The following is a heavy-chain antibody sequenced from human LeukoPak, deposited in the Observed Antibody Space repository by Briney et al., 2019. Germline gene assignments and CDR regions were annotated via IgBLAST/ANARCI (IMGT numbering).Heavy chain of an antibody. D-gene: IGHD4-17*01. V-gene: IGHV4-59*01. CDR3: ARSPRYGDYYGCFDY. CDR2: IYYSGST. J-gene: IGHJ4*02. Sequence: PSETLSLTCTVSGGSISSYYWSWIRQPPGKGLEWIGYIYYSGSTNYNPSLKSRVTISVDTFKNQFSLKLSSVTAADTAVYYCARSPRYGDYYGCFDYWGQGTLVTVSS. CDR1: GGSISSYY.